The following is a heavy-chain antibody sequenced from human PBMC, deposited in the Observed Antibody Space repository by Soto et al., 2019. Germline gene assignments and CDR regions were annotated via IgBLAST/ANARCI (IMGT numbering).Heavy chain of an antibody. D-gene: IGHD4-4*01. J-gene: IGHJ4*02. CDR1: GFTFSSYG. Sequence: QVQLVESGGGVVQPGTSLRLSCAASGFTFSSYGIHWVRQAPGKGLEWVALISFDGTDKYYADSVQGRFTVSRDNFRTMVYLQMDSLRTEDTAVYYCAKDRQYPRDYFHYWGQGTLVTVSS. CDR2: ISFDGTDK. V-gene: IGHV3-30*18. CDR3: AKDRQYPRDYFHY.